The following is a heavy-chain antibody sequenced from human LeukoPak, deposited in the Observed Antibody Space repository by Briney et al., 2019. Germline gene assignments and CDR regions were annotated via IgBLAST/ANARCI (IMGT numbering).Heavy chain of an antibody. D-gene: IGHD1-7*01. CDR2: ISGSGGST. CDR3: AGASENYIPYYYYGMDV. Sequence: PGGSLRLSCAASGFTFSSYAMSWVRQAPGKGLEWVSAISGSGGSTYYADSVKGRFTISRDNSKNTLYLQMNSLRAEDTAVYYCAGASENYIPYYYYGMDVWGQGTTVTVSS. CDR1: GFTFSSYA. J-gene: IGHJ6*02. V-gene: IGHV3-23*01.